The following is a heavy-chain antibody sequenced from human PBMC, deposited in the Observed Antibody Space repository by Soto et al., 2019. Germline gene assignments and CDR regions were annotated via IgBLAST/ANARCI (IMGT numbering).Heavy chain of an antibody. Sequence: EVQLLQSGGGLVQPGGSLTLSCGISGFPFAPSTMSWVRQAPGTGLEWVSTISVSVASTYSADSVQGRFTVSSAISDNTLFLRVTRLTAVDTGVYCCAKRDVPHSTSNASSYDHWGRRVLVTFSP. CDR3: AKRDVPHSTSNASSYDH. CDR2: ISVSVAST. V-gene: IGHV3-23*01. CDR1: GFPFAPST. J-gene: IGHJ4*01. D-gene: IGHD2-21*02.